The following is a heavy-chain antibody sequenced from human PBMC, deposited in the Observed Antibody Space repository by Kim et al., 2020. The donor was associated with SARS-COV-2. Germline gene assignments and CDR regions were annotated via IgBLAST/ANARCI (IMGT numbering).Heavy chain of an antibody. V-gene: IGHV3-7*03. J-gene: IGHJ5*02. D-gene: IGHD1-1*01. CDR2: IKQDGSEK. CDR1: GFTFSSYW. CDR3: ARVPYNWNVRGTNWFDP. Sequence: GGSLRLSCAASGFTFSSYWMSWVRQAPGKGLEWVANIKQDGSEKYYVDSVKGRFTISRDNAKNSLYLQMNSLRAEDTAVYYCARVPYNWNVRGTNWFDPWGQGTLVTVSS.